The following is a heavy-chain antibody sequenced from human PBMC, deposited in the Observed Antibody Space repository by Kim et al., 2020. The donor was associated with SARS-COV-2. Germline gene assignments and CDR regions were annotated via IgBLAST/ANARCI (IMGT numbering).Heavy chain of an antibody. Sequence: GGSLRLSCAASGFTLTDNYMSWIRQAPGKGLEWVSYISRSGTTKYYADSVKGRFTISRDNAKNSLYLQMDSLRAEDTAVYYCAGYCRSSNCYVGGYWGQGTLVTVSS. D-gene: IGHD2-2*01. CDR2: ISRSGTTK. J-gene: IGHJ4*02. CDR3: AGYCRSSNCYVGGY. V-gene: IGHV3-11*01. CDR1: GFTLTDNY.